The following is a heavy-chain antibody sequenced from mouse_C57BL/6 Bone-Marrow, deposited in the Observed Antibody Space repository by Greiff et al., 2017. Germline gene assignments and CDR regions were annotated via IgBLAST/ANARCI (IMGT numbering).Heavy chain of an antibody. CDR3: TRGGVYDYDGGGYYYAMDY. J-gene: IGHJ4*01. Sequence: EVKLVESGEGLVKPGGSLKLSCAASGFTFSSYAMSWVRQTPEKRLEWVAYISSGGDYIYYADTVKGRFTISRDNARNTLYLQMSSLKSEDTAMYYWTRGGVYDYDGGGYYYAMDYWGQGTSVTVSS. D-gene: IGHD2-4*01. CDR2: ISSGGDYI. V-gene: IGHV5-9-1*02. CDR1: GFTFSSYA.